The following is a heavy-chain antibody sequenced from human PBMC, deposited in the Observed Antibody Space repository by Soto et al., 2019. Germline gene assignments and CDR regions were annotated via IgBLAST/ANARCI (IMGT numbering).Heavy chain of an antibody. CDR2: ITTYNGNT. CDR1: GYTFTRYG. J-gene: IGHJ6*02. V-gene: IGHV1-18*01. CDR3: AMVDVYVTPSPQDV. Sequence: QVQLVQSGAEVKNPGASVKVSCKASGYTFTRYGIGWARQAPGQGLEWMGWITTYNGNTNYAQNVQGRATLTTDTYTITAYMELRSLRSNDTAIYYCAMVDVYVTPSPQDVWGQGTTVIVSS. D-gene: IGHD3-16*01.